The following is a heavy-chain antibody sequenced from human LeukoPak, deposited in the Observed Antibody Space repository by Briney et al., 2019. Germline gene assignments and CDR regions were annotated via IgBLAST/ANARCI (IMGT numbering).Heavy chain of an antibody. Sequence: GGSLRLSCAASGFIVSNSYMSWVRQAPGKGLEWVSVLHTGGRTFYADPVMGRFTISTDNSKNTLFLQMNSLRAEDTAVYYCARDPSGNLYFDYWGQGALVTVSS. CDR3: ARDPSGNLYFDY. J-gene: IGHJ4*02. CDR1: GFIVSNSY. D-gene: IGHD6-19*01. V-gene: IGHV3-53*01. CDR2: LHTGGRT.